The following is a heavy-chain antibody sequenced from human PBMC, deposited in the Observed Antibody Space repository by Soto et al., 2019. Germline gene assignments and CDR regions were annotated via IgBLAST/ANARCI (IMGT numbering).Heavy chain of an antibody. J-gene: IGHJ6*03. CDR1: GFTVSSNY. D-gene: IGHD6-13*01. Sequence: GGSLRLSCAASGFTVSSNYMSWVRQAPGKGLEWVSVIYSGGSTYYADSVKGRFTISRDNSKNTLYLQMNSLRAEDTAVYYCARGPSSWWPLYYYMDVWGKGTTVTVSS. V-gene: IGHV3-66*01. CDR2: IYSGGST. CDR3: ARGPSSWWPLYYYMDV.